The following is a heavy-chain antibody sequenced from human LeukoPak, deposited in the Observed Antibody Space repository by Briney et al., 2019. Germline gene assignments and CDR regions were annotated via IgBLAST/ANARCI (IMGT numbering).Heavy chain of an antibody. CDR2: IIPIFGTA. CDR3: ARVRRIYGGNSPLYYYYMDV. D-gene: IGHD4-23*01. CDR1: GGTFSSYA. V-gene: IGHV1-69*05. J-gene: IGHJ6*03. Sequence: GSSVKVSCKASGGTFSSYAISWVRQAPGQGLEWMGGIIPIFGTANYAQKFQGRVTITTDESTSTAYMELSSLRSEDTAVYYCARVRRIYGGNSPLYYYYMDVWGKGTTVTVTS.